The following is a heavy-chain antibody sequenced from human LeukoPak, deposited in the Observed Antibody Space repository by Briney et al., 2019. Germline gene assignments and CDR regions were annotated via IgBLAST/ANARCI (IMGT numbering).Heavy chain of an antibody. Sequence: GGSLRLSCAASGFTFSTYSMNWVRQAPGKGLEWVSSISTGSSYIYHAQSVKGRFTISRDNAKKLLYLQMKSLRPEDTALYYCAREGGKYRYHDAFDQWGQGTLVTVSS. D-gene: IGHD3-16*02. CDR3: AREGGKYRYHDAFDQ. CDR2: ISTGSSYI. V-gene: IGHV3-21*01. J-gene: IGHJ3*01. CDR1: GFTFSTYS.